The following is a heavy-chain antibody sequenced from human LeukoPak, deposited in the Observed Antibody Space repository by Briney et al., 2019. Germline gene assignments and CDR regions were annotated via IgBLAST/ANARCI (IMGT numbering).Heavy chain of an antibody. D-gene: IGHD3-3*01. J-gene: IGHJ4*02. V-gene: IGHV3-48*03. CDR1: GFTFSSYE. CDR3: ARDFKPIWGVVDY. Sequence: GGSLRLSCAASGFTFSSYEMNWVRQAPGKGLEWVSYISNSGSTIYYADSVKGRFTISRDNAKNSLYLQMNSLRAEDTAVYYCARDFKPIWGVVDYWGQGTLVTVSS. CDR2: ISNSGSTI.